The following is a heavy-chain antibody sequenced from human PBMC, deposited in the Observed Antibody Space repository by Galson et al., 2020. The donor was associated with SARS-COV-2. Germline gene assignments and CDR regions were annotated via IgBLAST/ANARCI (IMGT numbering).Heavy chain of an antibody. Sequence: GESLKISCAASGFTVSSNYMSWVRQAPGKGLEWVSVIYSGGSTYYADSVKGRFTISRDNSKNTLYLQMNSLRAEYTAVYYCAREAHAFDIWGQGTMVTVSS. CDR3: AREAHAFDI. V-gene: IGHV3-53*01. J-gene: IGHJ3*02. CDR2: IYSGGST. CDR1: GFTVSSNY.